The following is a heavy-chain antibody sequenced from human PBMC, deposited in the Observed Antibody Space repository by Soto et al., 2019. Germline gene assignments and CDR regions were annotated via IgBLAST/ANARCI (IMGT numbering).Heavy chain of an antibody. V-gene: IGHV3-21*01. CDR1: GFTFSSYS. CDR2: ISSSSYI. D-gene: IGHD3-22*01. CDR3: ARAGDNYYDSSGYYDAFDI. J-gene: IGHJ3*02. Sequence: GGSLRLSCAASGFTFSSYSMNWVRQAPGKGLEWVSSISSSSYIYYADSVKGRFTISRDNAKNSLYLQMNSLRAEDTAVYYCARAGDNYYDSSGYYDAFDIWGQGTMVTVSS.